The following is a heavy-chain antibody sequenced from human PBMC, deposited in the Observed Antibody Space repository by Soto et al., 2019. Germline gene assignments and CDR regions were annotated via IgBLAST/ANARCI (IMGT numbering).Heavy chain of an antibody. D-gene: IGHD1-1*01. CDR2: ISAYNGNT. CDR1: GYTITSYG. Sequence: QVQLVQSGAEVKKPGASVKVSCKASGYTITSYGIRWVRQASGQGLEWMGWISAYNGNTKYAQKLQGRVTMTTDTSTSTAYMELRSLRSDDTAVYYCARDEAYKWNDGGWFDPWGQGTLVTVSS. J-gene: IGHJ5*02. CDR3: ARDEAYKWNDGGWFDP. V-gene: IGHV1-18*01.